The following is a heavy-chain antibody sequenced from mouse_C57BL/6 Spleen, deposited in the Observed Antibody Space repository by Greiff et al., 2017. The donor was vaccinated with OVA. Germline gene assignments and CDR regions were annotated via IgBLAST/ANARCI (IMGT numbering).Heavy chain of an antibody. D-gene: IGHD1-1*01. CDR2: IYPGDGDT. Sequence: VKLQESGPELVKPGASVKISCKASGYAFSSSWMNWVKQRPGKGLEWIGRIYPGDGDTNYNGKFKGKATLTADKSSSTAYMQLSSLTSEDSAVYFCARGPTTDMDYWGQGTSVTVSS. V-gene: IGHV1-82*01. J-gene: IGHJ4*01. CDR3: ARGPTTDMDY. CDR1: GYAFSSSW.